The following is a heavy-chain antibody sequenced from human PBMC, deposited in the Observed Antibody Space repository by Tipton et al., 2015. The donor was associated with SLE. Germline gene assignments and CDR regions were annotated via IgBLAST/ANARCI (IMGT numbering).Heavy chain of an antibody. J-gene: IGHJ3*02. CDR2: INSAAAT. Sequence: SLRLSCAASGFTVTYDYMTWVRQAPGKGLEWVSSINSAAATHYAGSVQGRLTVSRDDFKNTLYLEMDSLKTEDTAVYYCVREGRSSGRAPAFDIWGQGTMVAVSS. CDR1: GFTVTYDY. D-gene: IGHD6-19*01. V-gene: IGHV3-53*05. CDR3: VREGRSSGRAPAFDI.